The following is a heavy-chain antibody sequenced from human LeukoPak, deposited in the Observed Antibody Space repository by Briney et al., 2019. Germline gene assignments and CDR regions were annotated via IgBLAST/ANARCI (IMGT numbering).Heavy chain of an antibody. V-gene: IGHV3-23*01. D-gene: IGHD3-16*01. CDR1: GFTFSNSA. CDR3: AQRLRLGESY. CDR2: IGAAGIGT. Sequence: PGGSLRLSCAASGFTFSNSAMNWVRQAPGKGLEWDSGIGAAGIGTYYADSVKGRFTISRDNSKNTLYLQMNSLRAEDTAVYYCAQRLRLGESYWGQGTLVTVSS. J-gene: IGHJ4*02.